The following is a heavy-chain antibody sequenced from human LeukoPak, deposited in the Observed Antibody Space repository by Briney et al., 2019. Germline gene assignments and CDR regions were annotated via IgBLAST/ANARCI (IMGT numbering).Heavy chain of an antibody. J-gene: IGHJ4*02. CDR3: AKLSTSVQYCSGGSCYLFDY. CDR1: GLTFSSHW. D-gene: IGHD2-15*01. V-gene: IGHV3-74*01. Sequence: GGSLRLSCAASGLTFSSHWMHWVRQAPGKGLVWVSRITNDGSSTTYADSVKGRFTISRDNSKNTLYLQMNSLRAEDTAVYYCAKLSTSVQYCSGGSCYLFDYWGQGTLVTVSS. CDR2: ITNDGSST.